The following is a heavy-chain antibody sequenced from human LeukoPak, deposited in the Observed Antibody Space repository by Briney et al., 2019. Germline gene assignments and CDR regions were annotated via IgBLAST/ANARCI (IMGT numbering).Heavy chain of an antibody. D-gene: IGHD1-26*01. V-gene: IGHV4-59*06. Sequence: SETLSLTCTVSGGSISSYYWSWIRQHLGKGLEWIGYIYYSGSTYYNPSLKSRVTISVDTSKNQFSLKLSSVTAADTAVYYCARVGLLRYYYYGMDVWGQGTTVTVSS. CDR2: IYYSGST. J-gene: IGHJ6*02. CDR3: ARVGLLRYYYYGMDV. CDR1: GGSISSYY.